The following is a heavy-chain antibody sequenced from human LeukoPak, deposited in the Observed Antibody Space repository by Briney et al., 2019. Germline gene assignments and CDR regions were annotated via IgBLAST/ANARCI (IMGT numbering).Heavy chain of an antibody. CDR2: ISYDGSNK. Sequence: GGSLRLSCAASGFTFKNYWMTWVRQAPGKGLEWVAVISYDGSNKYYADSVKGRFTISRDNSKNTLYLQMNSLRAEDTAVYYCAKDFDFWSGYYTNYFDYWGQGTLVTVSS. V-gene: IGHV3-30*18. CDR1: GFTFKNYW. D-gene: IGHD3-3*01. CDR3: AKDFDFWSGYYTNYFDY. J-gene: IGHJ4*02.